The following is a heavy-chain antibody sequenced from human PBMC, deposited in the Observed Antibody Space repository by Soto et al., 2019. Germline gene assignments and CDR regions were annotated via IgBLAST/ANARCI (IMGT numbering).Heavy chain of an antibody. CDR1: GFTFSSYA. D-gene: IGHD3-22*01. CDR3: LRPYYYDSSGYFDY. J-gene: IGHJ4*02. Sequence: PGGSLRLSCAASGFTFSSYAMHWVRQAPGKGLEWVAVISYDGSNKYYADSVKGRFTISRGNSKNTLYLQMNSLRAEDTAVYYCLRPYYYDSSGYFDYWGQGTLVTVSS. CDR2: ISYDGSNK. V-gene: IGHV3-30-3*01.